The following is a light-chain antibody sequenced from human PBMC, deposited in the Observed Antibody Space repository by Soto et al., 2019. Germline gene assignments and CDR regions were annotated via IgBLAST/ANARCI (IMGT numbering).Light chain of an antibody. CDR3: QSYGSSLSGYV. Sequence: QSALTQPPSVSGAPGQRVTISCTGSSSNIGAGYDVHWYQQLPGTAPTLLISGNNNRPSGVPDRLSGSKSGTSASLAITGLRAEDEADYFCQSYGSSLSGYVFGTGTKVTVL. CDR2: GNN. CDR1: SSNIGAGYD. V-gene: IGLV1-40*01. J-gene: IGLJ1*01.